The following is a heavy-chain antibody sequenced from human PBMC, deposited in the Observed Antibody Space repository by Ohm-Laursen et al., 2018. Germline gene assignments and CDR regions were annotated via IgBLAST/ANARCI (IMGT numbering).Heavy chain of an antibody. CDR3: AKVEGYAGAH. CDR1: GFTFDNCA. Sequence: SLRLSCAASGFTFDNCAMHWVRQAPGKGLEWVSGISWNNGYIGYADSVKGRFTISRDNAKNSLYLQMNSLRAEDTALYYCAKVEGYAGAHWGQGTLVTVSS. CDR2: ISWNNGYI. V-gene: IGHV3-9*01. J-gene: IGHJ4*02. D-gene: IGHD3-16*01.